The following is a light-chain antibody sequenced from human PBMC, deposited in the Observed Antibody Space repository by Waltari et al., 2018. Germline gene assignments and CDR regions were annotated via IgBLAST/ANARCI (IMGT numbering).Light chain of an antibody. J-gene: IGKJ1*01. Sequence: DIQMTQSPSTLSASVGDRVTITCRASQSINRWLAWYQQKPGRAPSPLIYKASTLEAGVPSRFSGSGSGTEFTLTISSLQPDDFAVYYCQQYSRPPWTFGQGTKVEVK. CDR1: QSINRW. V-gene: IGKV1-5*03. CDR3: QQYSRPPWT. CDR2: KAS.